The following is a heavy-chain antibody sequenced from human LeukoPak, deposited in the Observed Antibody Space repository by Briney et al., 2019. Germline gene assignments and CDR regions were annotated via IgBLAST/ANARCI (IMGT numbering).Heavy chain of an antibody. D-gene: IGHD3-22*01. CDR3: ARELMGDSSGYYSDY. V-gene: IGHV3-30*04. J-gene: IGHJ4*02. CDR2: ISYDGSNK. CDR1: GFTFSSYA. Sequence: GGSLRLSCAASGFTFSSYAMHWVRQAPGKGLEWVAVISYDGSNKYYADSVKGRFTISRDNAKNSLYLQMNSLRAEDTAVYYCARELMGDSSGYYSDYWGQGTLVTVSS.